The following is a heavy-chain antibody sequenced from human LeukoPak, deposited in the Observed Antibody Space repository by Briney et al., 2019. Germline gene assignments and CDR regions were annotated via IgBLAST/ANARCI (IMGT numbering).Heavy chain of an antibody. Sequence: GGSLRLSCAASGFTFSSYGMHWVRQAPGKGLGWVAVISYDGSNKYYADSVKGRFTISRDNAKNSLYLQMNSLRAEDTAVYYCVRVSGDEAYCGGDCLLGGLDVWGQGTTVTVSS. CDR2: ISYDGSNK. CDR3: VRVSGDEAYCGGDCLLGGLDV. V-gene: IGHV3-30*03. J-gene: IGHJ6*02. CDR1: GFTFSSYG. D-gene: IGHD2-21*02.